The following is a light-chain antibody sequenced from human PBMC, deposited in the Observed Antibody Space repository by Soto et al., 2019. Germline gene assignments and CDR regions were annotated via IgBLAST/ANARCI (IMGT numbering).Light chain of an antibody. CDR2: EGT. Sequence: QSALTQPASVSGSPGQSITMSCSGTTSAVGGYNLVSWYQQHTAKAPKLLIYEGTQRPSGVSSRFSGSKSGNTASLTISGLQAEDEADYYCCSYASSSSYVFGTGTKVTVL. CDR1: TSAVGGYNL. J-gene: IGLJ1*01. V-gene: IGLV2-23*01. CDR3: CSYASSSSYV.